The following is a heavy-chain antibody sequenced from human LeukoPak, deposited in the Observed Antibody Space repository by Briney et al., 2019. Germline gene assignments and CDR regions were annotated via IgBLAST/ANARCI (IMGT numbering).Heavy chain of an antibody. CDR1: GFTFSSYW. D-gene: IGHD3-3*01. CDR3: ARSPHVLRFLEWLLGEFDY. Sequence: GGSLRLSCAASGFTFSSYWMSWVRQAPGKGLEWAANIKQDGSEKYYVDSVKGRFTISRDNAKNSLYLQMNSLRAEDTAVYYCARSPHVLRFLEWLLGEFDYWGQGTLVTVSS. V-gene: IGHV3-7*01. CDR2: IKQDGSEK. J-gene: IGHJ4*02.